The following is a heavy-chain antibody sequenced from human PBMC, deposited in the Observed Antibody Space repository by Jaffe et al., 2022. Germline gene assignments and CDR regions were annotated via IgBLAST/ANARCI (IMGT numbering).Heavy chain of an antibody. CDR3: AKVRVPYGDYAMGGFDY. CDR2: IRYDGSNK. CDR1: GFTFSSYG. D-gene: IGHD4-17*01. V-gene: IGHV3-30*02. Sequence: QVQLVESGGGVVQPGGSLRLSCAASGFTFSSYGMHWVRQAPGKGLEWVAFIRYDGSNKYYADSVKGRFTISRDNSKNTLYLQMNSLRAEDTAVYYCAKVRVPYGDYAMGGFDYWGQGTLVTVSS. J-gene: IGHJ4*02.